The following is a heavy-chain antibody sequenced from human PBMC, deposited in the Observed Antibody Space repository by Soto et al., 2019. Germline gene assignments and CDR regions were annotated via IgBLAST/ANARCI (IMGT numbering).Heavy chain of an antibody. CDR3: ARDGGYSRGLTYWYLAL. V-gene: IGHV4-59*01. CDR1: GGSISSYH. CDR2: IYYAGST. J-gene: IGHJ2*01. D-gene: IGHD6-19*01. Sequence: QVQLQASGPGLVKPSETLSLTCTVSGGSISSYHWSWIRQPPGKGLAWIGYIYYAGSTDYNPSLRSRVTTSVDTSKNQFSRKRSSVTAADTAVFFCARDGGYSRGLTYWYLALWGRGPLVTVS.